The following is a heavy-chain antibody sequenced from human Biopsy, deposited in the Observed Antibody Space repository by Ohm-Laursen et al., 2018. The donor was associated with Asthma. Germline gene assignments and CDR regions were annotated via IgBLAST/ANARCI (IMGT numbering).Heavy chain of an antibody. J-gene: IGHJ3*02. CDR1: GGSMSSSSYY. CDR3: AMSPTRGPEVWEAFAFDI. Sequence: SDTLSLTCTVSGGSMSSSSYYWGWIRQPPGKGLEWMGSISYTGSAYHNPSLKSRVTISVDTSKNHFSLKLSSVTAADTAVYYCAMSPTRGPEVWEAFAFDIWGQGTMVTVSS. D-gene: IGHD3-16*01. V-gene: IGHV4-39*02. CDR2: ISYTGSA.